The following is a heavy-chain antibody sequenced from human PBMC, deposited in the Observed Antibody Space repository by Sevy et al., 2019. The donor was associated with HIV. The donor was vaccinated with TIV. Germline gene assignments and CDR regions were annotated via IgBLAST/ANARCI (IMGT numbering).Heavy chain of an antibody. D-gene: IGHD2-15*01. Sequence: ASVKVSCKASGGTFSSYAISWVRQAPGQGLEWMGGIIPIFGTANYAQKFRGRVTITADESTSTAYMELSSLRSEDTAVYYCARDTCSGGSCFHGMDVWGQGTTVTVSS. CDR2: IIPIFGTA. CDR1: GGTFSSYA. J-gene: IGHJ6*02. V-gene: IGHV1-69*13. CDR3: ARDTCSGGSCFHGMDV.